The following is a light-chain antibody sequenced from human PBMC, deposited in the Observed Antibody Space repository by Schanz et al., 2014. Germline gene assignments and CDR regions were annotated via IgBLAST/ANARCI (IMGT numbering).Light chain of an antibody. CDR2: DDI. CDR1: SSDVGGYNY. CDR3: CSYAGTYTVV. Sequence: QSALTQPASVSGSPGQSITISCTGTSSDVGGYNYVSWYQQHPGKAPKLMIYDDIKRPSGVPDRFSGSKSGNTASLTISGLQAEDEADYYCCSYAGTYTVVFGGGTKLTVL. V-gene: IGLV2-11*01. J-gene: IGLJ2*01.